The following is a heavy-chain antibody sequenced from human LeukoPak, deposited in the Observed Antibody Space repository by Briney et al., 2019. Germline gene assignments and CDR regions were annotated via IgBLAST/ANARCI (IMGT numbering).Heavy chain of an antibody. D-gene: IGHD6-19*01. V-gene: IGHV3-7*01. Sequence: PGGSLRLSCAASGFTFSSYWMSWVRQAPGKGLEWVANIKQDGNEKYYADSVKDRFTISRDNAKNSLYLQMNSLRAEDTAVYYCARTGGSSGWYSPALLKYYFDYWGQGTLVTVSS. CDR1: GFTFSSYW. J-gene: IGHJ4*02. CDR2: IKQDGNEK. CDR3: ARTGGSSGWYSPALLKYYFDY.